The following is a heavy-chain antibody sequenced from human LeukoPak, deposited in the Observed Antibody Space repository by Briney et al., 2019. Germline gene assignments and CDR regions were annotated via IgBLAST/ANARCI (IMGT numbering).Heavy chain of an antibody. D-gene: IGHD2-21*02. Sequence: GGSLRLSCAASGFTFSNYWMNWVRQAPGKGLEWVANIKEDGSEKHYVDSVKGRFTISRDNAKKSLYLQMNSLRAEDTAVYYCAREAQRGDPWNWGQGTLVTDSS. CDR3: AREAQRGDPWN. CDR2: IKEDGSEK. CDR1: GFTFSNYW. V-gene: IGHV3-7*01. J-gene: IGHJ4*02.